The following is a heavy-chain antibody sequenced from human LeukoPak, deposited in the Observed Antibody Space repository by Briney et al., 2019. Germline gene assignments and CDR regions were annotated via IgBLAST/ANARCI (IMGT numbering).Heavy chain of an antibody. J-gene: IGHJ5*02. CDR3: AREVPQGWVHWFDP. Sequence: PSETLSLTCTVSGGSISNYYWNWIRQPPGKGLEWIGYIYYSGSTKYNPSLESRVTISVDTSKNQFSLKVRSVTAADTAVYYCAREVPQGWVHWFDPWGQGTLVTVSS. D-gene: IGHD1-26*01. CDR1: GGSISNYY. CDR2: IYYSGST. V-gene: IGHV4-59*01.